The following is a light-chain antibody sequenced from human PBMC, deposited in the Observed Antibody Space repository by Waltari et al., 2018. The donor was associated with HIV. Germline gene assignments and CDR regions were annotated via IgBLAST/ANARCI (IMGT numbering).Light chain of an antibody. Sequence: QSVLTQPPSVSGAPGQRATIPCTGSSSTTGAGYDVHWYQPLPGTAPKLLIYGNNNRPSGVPDRFSGSKSGTSVSLAITGLQAEDEADYFCQSYDSRLRAVVFGGGTKLTVL. CDR1: SSTTGAGYD. V-gene: IGLV1-40*01. J-gene: IGLJ2*01. CDR2: GNN. CDR3: QSYDSRLRAVV.